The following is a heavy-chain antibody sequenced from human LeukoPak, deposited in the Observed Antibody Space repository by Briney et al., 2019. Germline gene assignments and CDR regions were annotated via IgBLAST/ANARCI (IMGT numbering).Heavy chain of an antibody. CDR3: ARTLTYGDFSPDFDY. CDR2: ISAYNGNT. D-gene: IGHD4-17*01. V-gene: IGHV1-18*01. Sequence: GASVKVSCKASGYTFTSYGISWVRQAPGQGLEWMGWISAYNGNTKYAQMVQDRVTMTTDTSTSTAYMELRSLRSDDTAVYYCARTLTYGDFSPDFDYWGQGTLVTVSS. J-gene: IGHJ4*02. CDR1: GYTFTSYG.